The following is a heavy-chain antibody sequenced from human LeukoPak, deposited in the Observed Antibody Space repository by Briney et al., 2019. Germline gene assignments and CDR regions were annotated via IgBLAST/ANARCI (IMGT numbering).Heavy chain of an antibody. J-gene: IGHJ4*02. V-gene: IGHV3-20*04. D-gene: IGHD6-19*01. CDR3: AGGYRNGWYLDY. Sequence: GGSLRLSCAASRFTFDELGMSWVRQVPGKGLEGVTGINRHGGSTGYADSVKGRFTISRDNAKNSLYLQMNSLRAEDTALYYCAGGYRNGWYLDYWGQGTLVTVSS. CDR1: RFTFDELG. CDR2: INRHGGST.